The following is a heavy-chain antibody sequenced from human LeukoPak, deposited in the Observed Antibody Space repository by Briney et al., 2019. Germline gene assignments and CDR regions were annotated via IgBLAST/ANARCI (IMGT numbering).Heavy chain of an antibody. V-gene: IGHV4-39*07. CDR1: GGSISSSSYY. CDR3: AREARVSYYDSSGYTG. J-gene: IGHJ1*01. CDR2: IYYSGST. Sequence: SETLSLTCTVSGGSISSSSYYWGWIRQPPGKGLEWIGSIYYSGSTYCNPSLKSRVTISVDTSKNQFSLKLSSVTAADTAVYYCAREARVSYYDSSGYTGWGQGTLVTVSS. D-gene: IGHD3-22*01.